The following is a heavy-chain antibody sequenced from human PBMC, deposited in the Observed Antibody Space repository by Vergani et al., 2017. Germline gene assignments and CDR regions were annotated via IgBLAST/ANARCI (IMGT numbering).Heavy chain of an antibody. CDR2: IYWNDDK. Sequence: QITLKESGPTLVKPTQTLTLTCTVSGFSVSSSGVGVAWIHQPPGKALECLAIIYWNDDKRYSPSLMGRLTIAKDTSRNQVVLTMTNMDPVDTATYYCAHXDIFDDNYEYFDYWGPGTLVTVSS. CDR1: GFSVSSSGVG. J-gene: IGHJ4*02. CDR3: AHXDIFDDNYEYFDY. D-gene: IGHD4-11*01. V-gene: IGHV2-5*01.